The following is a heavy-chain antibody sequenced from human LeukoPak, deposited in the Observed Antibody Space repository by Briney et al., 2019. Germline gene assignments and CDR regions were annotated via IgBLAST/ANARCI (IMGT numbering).Heavy chain of an antibody. D-gene: IGHD3-16*02. J-gene: IGHJ4*02. CDR1: GFTFSSYW. CDR3: ARESFSFCYDY. Sequence: PGGSPRLSCAASGFTFSSYWMHWVRQAPGKGLVWVSRINSDGSSTSYADSVKGRFTISRDNAKNTLYLQMNSLRAEDTAVYYCARESFSFCYDYWGQGTLVTVSS. CDR2: INSDGSST. V-gene: IGHV3-74*01.